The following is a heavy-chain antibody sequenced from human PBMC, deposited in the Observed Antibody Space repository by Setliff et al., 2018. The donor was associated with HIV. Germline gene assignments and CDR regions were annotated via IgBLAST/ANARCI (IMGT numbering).Heavy chain of an antibody. Sequence: ASVKVSCKASGYTFTTYPMHWVRQAPGQGLEWMGVINTSGGSAGYAEKFRGRVTMTRDTSTNTAYMDLRNLRSEDTAVYYCARNQGDSSGWYAGDLWGHGTLVTVSS. CDR3: ARNQGDSSGWYAGDL. CDR2: INTSGGSA. CDR1: GYTFTTYP. V-gene: IGHV1-46*01. D-gene: IGHD6-19*01. J-gene: IGHJ5*02.